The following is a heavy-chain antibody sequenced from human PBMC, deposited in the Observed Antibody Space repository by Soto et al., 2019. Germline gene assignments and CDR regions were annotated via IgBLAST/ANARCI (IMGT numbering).Heavy chain of an antibody. Sequence: SETLSLTCTVSGGSISSYYWSWIRQPPGKGLEWIGYIYYSGSTNYNPSLKSRVTISVDTSKNQFSLKLSSVTAADTAVYYCARDPHPGLLNQAFDIWGQGTMVTVSS. CDR2: IYYSGST. CDR1: GGSISSYY. V-gene: IGHV4-59*01. CDR3: ARDPHPGLLNQAFDI. J-gene: IGHJ3*02.